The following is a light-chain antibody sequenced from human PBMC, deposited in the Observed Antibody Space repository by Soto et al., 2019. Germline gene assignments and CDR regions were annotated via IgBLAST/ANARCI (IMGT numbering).Light chain of an antibody. CDR3: QKYAEGTPIT. Sequence: EILLTQSPGSLSVFPGERASLSCRASQNVNNRLAWYQQKAGQAPRLLISGASSRATGIPDRFSGSGSGTDLTLTISRLESDDFALYYCQKYAEGTPITFGQGTRLDIK. CDR2: GAS. V-gene: IGKV3-20*01. CDR1: QNVNNR. J-gene: IGKJ5*01.